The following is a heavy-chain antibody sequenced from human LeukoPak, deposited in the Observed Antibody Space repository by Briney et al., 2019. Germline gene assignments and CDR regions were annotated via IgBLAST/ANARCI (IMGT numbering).Heavy chain of an antibody. V-gene: IGHV3-23*01. CDR1: GFTFRTHA. Sequence: GGSLRLSCAASGFTFRTHAMSWVRQAPGKGLEWVSAITDSGAGTFYADSVKGRFTISRDNSKNTLYLQMNSLRAEDTDVYFCAKRYTSGSYYFDYWGQGTLVTVSS. J-gene: IGHJ4*02. CDR2: ITDSGAGT. CDR3: AKRYTSGSYYFDY. D-gene: IGHD6-19*01.